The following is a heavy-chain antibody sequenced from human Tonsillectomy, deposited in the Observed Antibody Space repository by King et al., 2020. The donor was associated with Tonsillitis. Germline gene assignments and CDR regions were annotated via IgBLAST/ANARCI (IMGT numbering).Heavy chain of an antibody. V-gene: IGHV3-30*18. Sequence: VQLVESGGGVVQPGRSLRLSCAASGFTFSSYGMHWVRQAPGKGLEWVAVISYDGSNKYYADSVKGRFTISRDNSKNTLYLQMNSLRAEDTAVYYCAKEGGGYGDYFYYYHGMDVWGQGTTVTVSS. D-gene: IGHD4-17*01. CDR2: ISYDGSNK. CDR3: AKEGGGYGDYFYYYHGMDV. CDR1: GFTFSSYG. J-gene: IGHJ6*02.